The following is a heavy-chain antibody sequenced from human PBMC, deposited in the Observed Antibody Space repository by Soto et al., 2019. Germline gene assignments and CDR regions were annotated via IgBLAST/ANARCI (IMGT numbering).Heavy chain of an antibody. CDR3: ARGGNRYSNVASGVGGFDF. Sequence: PSETLSLTCTVSGASISSSYWSWIRQSPERGPEWIAYVYHTGATNYNPSLKSRVTISLDTSKGQFSLNLTSLTTADTAVYFCARGGNRYSNVASGVGGFDFWGQGSLVTVSS. D-gene: IGHD5-12*01. CDR1: GASISSSY. V-gene: IGHV4-59*01. CDR2: VYHTGAT. J-gene: IGHJ4*02.